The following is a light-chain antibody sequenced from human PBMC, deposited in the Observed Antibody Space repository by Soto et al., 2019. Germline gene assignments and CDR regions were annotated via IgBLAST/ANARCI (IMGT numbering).Light chain of an antibody. J-gene: IGKJ1*01. Sequence: EIVLTHSPATLSVSPCEGATLSCRASQSIYSNLAWYQQKPGQAPRLLIYGASTRATGIPARFSGSGSGTEFTLTISSLQSEDFAVYYCQQYNNWPRTFGQGTKVDIK. CDR2: GAS. CDR1: QSIYSN. V-gene: IGKV3-15*01. CDR3: QQYNNWPRT.